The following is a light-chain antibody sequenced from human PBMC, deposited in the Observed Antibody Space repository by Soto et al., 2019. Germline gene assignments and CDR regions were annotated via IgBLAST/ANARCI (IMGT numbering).Light chain of an antibody. CDR3: HQYDSLPLT. Sequence: EIVLTQSPGTLSLSPGERATLSCRASQSVSSSFLAWYQQTPGQAPRLLIYGASIRATGIPDRFSASGSGSDFTLTISRLEPDDFAVYYCHQYDSLPLTFGGGTKVEI. J-gene: IGKJ4*01. V-gene: IGKV3-20*01. CDR1: QSVSSSF. CDR2: GAS.